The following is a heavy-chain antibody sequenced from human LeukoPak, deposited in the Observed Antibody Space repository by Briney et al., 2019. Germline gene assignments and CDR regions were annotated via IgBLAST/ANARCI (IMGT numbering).Heavy chain of an antibody. CDR1: GGSISSGGYY. Sequence: PSQTLSLTCTVSGGSISSGGYYWSWIRQPPGKGLEWIGYIYHSGSTYYNPSLKSRVTISVDRSKNQFSLKLSSVTAADTAVYYCARSPDDFWSGYYDYWGQGTLVTVPS. CDR3: ARSPDDFWSGYYDY. D-gene: IGHD3-3*01. CDR2: IYHSGST. J-gene: IGHJ4*02. V-gene: IGHV4-30-2*01.